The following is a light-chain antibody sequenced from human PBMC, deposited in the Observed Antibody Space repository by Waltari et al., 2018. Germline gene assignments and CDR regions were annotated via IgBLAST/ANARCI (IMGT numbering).Light chain of an antibody. CDR3: CSYAGTSIYV. V-gene: IGLV2-23*02. CDR2: EVN. Sequence: QSALTQPASVSGSPGQSITPSCTGSRIDVESYNLVSWFQQKPGKAPKLIIYEVNKRPSGVSYRFSGSKSGNTASLTISGLQADDEADYYCCSYAGTSIYVFGSGTKVTV. J-gene: IGLJ1*01. CDR1: RIDVESYNL.